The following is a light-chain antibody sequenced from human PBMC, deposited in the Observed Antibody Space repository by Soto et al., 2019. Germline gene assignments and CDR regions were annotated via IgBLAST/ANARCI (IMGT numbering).Light chain of an antibody. CDR2: DNN. J-gene: IGLJ3*02. CDR1: SSNVGNDC. V-gene: IGLV1-51*01. Sequence: SILRQPPTVSAAAGLDVTISYSGNSSNVGNDCVSLYQQLPGTSRQRLIYDNNKRPSGIPDPFSGSKSGTSAPLGITGLHTGDDEDYYCGTWASSTTAWVFGGGPKLTV. CDR3: GTWASSTTAWV.